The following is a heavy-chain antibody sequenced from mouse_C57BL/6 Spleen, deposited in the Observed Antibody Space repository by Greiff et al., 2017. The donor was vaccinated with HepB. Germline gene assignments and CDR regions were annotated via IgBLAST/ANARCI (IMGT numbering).Heavy chain of an antibody. V-gene: IGHV1-80*01. CDR1: GYAFSSYW. D-gene: IGHD1-1*01. Sequence: QVQLQQSGAELVKPGASVKISCKASGYAFSSYWMNWVKQRPGKGLEWIGQIYPGDGDTTYNGKFKGKATLTADKSSSTAYMQLSSLTSEDSAVYFCASGGPYYYGSSYGDWYFDVWGTGTTVTFSS. J-gene: IGHJ1*03. CDR2: IYPGDGDT. CDR3: ASGGPYYYGSSYGDWYFDV.